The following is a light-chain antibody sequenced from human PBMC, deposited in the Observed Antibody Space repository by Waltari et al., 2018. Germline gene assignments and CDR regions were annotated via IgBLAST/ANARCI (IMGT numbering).Light chain of an antibody. J-gene: IGKJ5*01. CDR2: DAS. Sequence: DIQMTQSPSTLSASVGDRVTITCRASQGISRWLAWYQQKPGKPPKVLIYDASSLESGVPSRFSGSGSETEFTLVISNLQPDDVATYYCQQYYDYPINFGQGTRL. V-gene: IGKV1-5*01. CDR3: QQYYDYPIN. CDR1: QGISRW.